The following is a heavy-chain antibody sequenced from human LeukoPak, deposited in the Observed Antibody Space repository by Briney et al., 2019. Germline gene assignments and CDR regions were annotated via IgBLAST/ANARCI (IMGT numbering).Heavy chain of an antibody. CDR1: GYTFTSYY. CDR2: INPSGGST. CDR3: ARDNVRGRGYDFDY. V-gene: IGHV1-46*01. Sequence: ASVKVSCKASGYTFTSYYMHWVRQAPGQGLEWMGIINPSGGSTSYAQKFQGRVTMTRDTSISTAYMELSRLRSDDTAVYYCARDNVRGRGYDFDYWGQGTLVTVSS. J-gene: IGHJ4*02. D-gene: IGHD3-10*01.